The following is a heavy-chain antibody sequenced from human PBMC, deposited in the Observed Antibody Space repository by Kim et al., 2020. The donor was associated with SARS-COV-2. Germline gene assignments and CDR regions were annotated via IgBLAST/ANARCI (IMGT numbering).Heavy chain of an antibody. J-gene: IGHJ4*02. CDR1: GFTFSSYS. Sequence: GGSLRLSCAASGFTFSSYSMNWVRQAPGKGLEWVSSISSSSSYIYYADSVKGRFTISRDNAKNSLYLQMNSLRAEDTAVYYCARDPQAYCGGDCPFDYWGQGTLVTVSS. V-gene: IGHV3-21*01. CDR2: ISSSSSYI. D-gene: IGHD2-21*01. CDR3: ARDPQAYCGGDCPFDY.